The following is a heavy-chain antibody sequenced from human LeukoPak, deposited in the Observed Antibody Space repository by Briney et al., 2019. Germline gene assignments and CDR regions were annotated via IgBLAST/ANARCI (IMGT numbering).Heavy chain of an antibody. CDR1: GFTPGSYW. J-gene: IGHJ6*03. V-gene: IGHV3-74*01. D-gene: IGHD3-3*01. CDR2: IDDDGTDT. Sequence: GGSLRLSCAASGFTPGSYWMHWVRQAPGKGPEWVSRIDDDGTDTHYAVSVKGRFTISRDNAKNTLYLQMNSLRGEDTAVYYCARGMLSSAGYHWYYYMDVWGKGAMVTVSS. CDR3: ARGMLSSAGYHWYYYMDV.